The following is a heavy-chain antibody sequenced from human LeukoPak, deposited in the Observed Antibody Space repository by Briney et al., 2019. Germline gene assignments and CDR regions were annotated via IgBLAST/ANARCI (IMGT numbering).Heavy chain of an antibody. D-gene: IGHD2-15*01. Sequence: GGSLRLSCAASGFTFSSYWMSWVRQAPGKGLEWVANIKQDGSEKYYVDSVKGRFTISRDNAKNSLYLQMNSLRAEDTAVYYCARVAWSRYCSGGSCHSHFDYWGQGTLVTVSS. CDR3: ARVAWSRYCSGGSCHSHFDY. CDR1: GFTFSSYW. V-gene: IGHV3-7*01. J-gene: IGHJ4*02. CDR2: IKQDGSEK.